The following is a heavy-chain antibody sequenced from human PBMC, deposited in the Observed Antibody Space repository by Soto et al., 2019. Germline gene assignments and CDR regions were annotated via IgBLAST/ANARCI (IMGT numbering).Heavy chain of an antibody. CDR3: AREQWEFLH. CDR2: ITGSGGTT. Sequence: VGSLRLSCAAPGFTFSSYALSWVRQAPGKGLEWVSAITGSGGTTYYADSVKGRFTVSRDNSKSTLYLQMNSLRAEDTAVYFCAREQWEFLHWGQGTLVTVSS. V-gene: IGHV3-23*01. D-gene: IGHD1-26*01. CDR1: GFTFSSYA. J-gene: IGHJ4*02.